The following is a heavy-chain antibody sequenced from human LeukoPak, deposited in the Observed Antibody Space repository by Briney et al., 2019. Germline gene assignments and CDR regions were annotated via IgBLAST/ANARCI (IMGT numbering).Heavy chain of an antibody. J-gene: IGHJ4*02. CDR2: ISYDGSNK. CDR3: AKGLYCTNGVCYTIGGYFDY. D-gene: IGHD2-8*01. CDR1: GFTFSSYA. Sequence: GRSLRLSCAASGFTFSSYAMHWVRQAPGKGLEWVAVISYDGSNKYYADSVKGRFTISRDNSKNTLYLQMNSLRAEDTAVYYCAKGLYCTNGVCYTIGGYFDYWGQGTLVTVSS. V-gene: IGHV3-30-3*01.